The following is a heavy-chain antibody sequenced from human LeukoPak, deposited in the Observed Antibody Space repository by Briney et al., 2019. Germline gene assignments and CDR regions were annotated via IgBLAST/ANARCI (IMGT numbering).Heavy chain of an antibody. V-gene: IGHV4-59*01. D-gene: IGHD2-2*01. CDR1: GGSISSYY. CDR3: ERSSYCSSTSCYADYGMDV. Sequence: PSETLSLTCTVSGGSISSYYWSWIRQPPGKGLEWIGYSYYSGSTNYNPSLKSLVTISVDTSKNQFSLKLSSVTAADTAVYYCERSSYCSSTSCYADYGMDVWGQGTTVTVSS. CDR2: SYYSGST. J-gene: IGHJ6*02.